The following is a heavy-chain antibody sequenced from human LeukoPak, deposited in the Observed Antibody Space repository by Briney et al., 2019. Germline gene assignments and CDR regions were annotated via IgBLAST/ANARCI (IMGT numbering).Heavy chain of an antibody. Sequence: PGGSLRLSCAASGFTFNNYAMDWVRQAPGKGLEWVSSISGSGDTTYYADSVKGRSTISRDNFKNTLYLQMNYLRAADTAIYYCAKAISSAFYYYGMDVWGQGTTVSASS. J-gene: IGHJ6*02. CDR3: AKAISSAFYYYGMDV. V-gene: IGHV3-23*01. CDR1: GFTFNNYA. CDR2: ISGSGDTT. D-gene: IGHD6-19*01.